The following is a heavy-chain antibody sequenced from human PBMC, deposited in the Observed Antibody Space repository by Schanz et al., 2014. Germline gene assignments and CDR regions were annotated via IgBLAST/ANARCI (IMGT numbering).Heavy chain of an antibody. CDR3: ATEGPRGTRHPINYYYAMDN. CDR2: ISFSGNTI. CDR1: GLIFSTYT. J-gene: IGHJ6*02. V-gene: IGHV3-48*01. Sequence: EVQLLESGGGLVQPGGSLRLSCTTSGLIFSTYTLNWVRQAPGKGLEWISYISFSGNTIYYADSVKGRFTISRDNAKNSVLLQMNHLRAEDTAVYYCATEGPRGTRHPINYYYAMDNWGQGTKVTV. D-gene: IGHD6-6*01.